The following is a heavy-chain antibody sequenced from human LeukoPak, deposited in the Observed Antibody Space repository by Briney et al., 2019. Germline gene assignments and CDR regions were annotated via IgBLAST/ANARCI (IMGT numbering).Heavy chain of an antibody. CDR3: ARGGVIWFGELLTFTYYYMDV. V-gene: IGHV1-18*01. Sequence: ASVKVPCKASGGTFSSYAISWVRQAPGHGLEWMGWISAYNGNTNYAQKLQGRVTMTTDTSTSTAYMELRSLRSDDTAVYYCARGGVIWFGELLTFTYYYMDVWGKGTTVTVSS. D-gene: IGHD3-10*01. J-gene: IGHJ6*03. CDR2: ISAYNGNT. CDR1: GGTFSSYA.